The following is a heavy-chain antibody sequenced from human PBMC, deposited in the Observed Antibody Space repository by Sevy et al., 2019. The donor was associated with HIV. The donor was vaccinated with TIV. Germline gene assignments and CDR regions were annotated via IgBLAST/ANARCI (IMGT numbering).Heavy chain of an antibody. J-gene: IGHJ4*02. CDR2: INTNTGNQ. Sequence: ASVKVSCKASGYTFTKYGMNWVRQAPGQGPEWMGWINTNTGNQTYDQGFTGRFVLSLDTSVSTAHLLISSLKTDDTAVYYCAGGIGQQLTVIFDYWGQGTPVTVSS. CDR3: AGGIGQQLTVIFDY. D-gene: IGHD6-13*01. V-gene: IGHV7-4-1*02. CDR1: GYTFTKYG.